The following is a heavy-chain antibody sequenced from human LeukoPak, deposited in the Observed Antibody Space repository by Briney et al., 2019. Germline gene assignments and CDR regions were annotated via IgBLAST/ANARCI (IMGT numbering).Heavy chain of an antibody. Sequence: GGPLRLSCSASGFTFSAYAMHWVRQAPGKGLEYVSAISPNGGSTYYADSVKGRFTISRDNSKNTLYLQMNSLRAEDTAVYYCANHLYGSTIDYWGQGTLVTVS. CDR2: ISPNGGST. J-gene: IGHJ4*02. D-gene: IGHD4-17*01. CDR3: ANHLYGSTIDY. V-gene: IGHV3-64*04. CDR1: GFTFSAYA.